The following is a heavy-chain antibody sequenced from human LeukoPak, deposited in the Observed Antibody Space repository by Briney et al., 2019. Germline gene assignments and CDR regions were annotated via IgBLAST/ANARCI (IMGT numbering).Heavy chain of an antibody. CDR2: IYYSGST. CDR1: GGSISSYY. Sequence: SETLSLTCTVSGGSISSYYWSWIRQPPGKGLEWIGYIYYSGSTNYNPSLKSRVTISVDTSKNQFSLKLSSVTAADTAVYYCARHSRCSGGSCYYNYYFDYWGQGTLVTVSS. V-gene: IGHV4-59*08. CDR3: ARHSRCSGGSCYYNYYFDY. J-gene: IGHJ4*02. D-gene: IGHD2-15*01.